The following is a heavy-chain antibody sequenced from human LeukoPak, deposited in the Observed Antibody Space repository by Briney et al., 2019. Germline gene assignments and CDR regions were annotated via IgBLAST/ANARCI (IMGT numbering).Heavy chain of an antibody. D-gene: IGHD1-26*01. CDR1: GGSISSSSYY. Sequence: SETLSLTSTVSGGSISSSSYYWGWIRQPPGKGLEWIGSIYYSGSTYYNPSLKSRVTISVDTSKNQFSLKLSSVTAADTVVYYCANASKDEWELYAFDIWGQGTMVTVSS. J-gene: IGHJ3*02. CDR3: ANASKDEWELYAFDI. V-gene: IGHV4-39*07. CDR2: IYYSGST.